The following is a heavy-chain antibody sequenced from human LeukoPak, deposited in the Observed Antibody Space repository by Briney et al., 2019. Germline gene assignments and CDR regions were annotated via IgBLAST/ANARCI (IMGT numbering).Heavy chain of an antibody. V-gene: IGHV4-59*01. CDR2: IYYSGST. J-gene: IGHJ4*02. D-gene: IGHD3-22*01. CDR3: ARVDSSGYYYGGCFDY. Sequence: SETLSLTCTVSGGSISSYYGSWIRQPPGKGLEWIGYIYYSGSTNYNPSLKSRVTISVDTSKNQFSLKLSSVTAADTAVYYCARVDSSGYYYGGCFDYWGQGTLVTVSS. CDR1: GGSISSYY.